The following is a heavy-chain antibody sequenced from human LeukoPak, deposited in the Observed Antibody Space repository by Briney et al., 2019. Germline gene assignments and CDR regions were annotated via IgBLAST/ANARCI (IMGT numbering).Heavy chain of an antibody. D-gene: IGHD1-1*01. CDR3: ARDHNYAFDN. V-gene: IGHV3-11*06. J-gene: IGHJ4*02. CDR1: GFTFSDYS. CDR2: IGISSGNT. Sequence: GGSLRLSCAASGFTFSDYSMSWVRQAPGKGLEWISYIGISSGNTKYADSVKGRFTISGDSAKSSLYLQMNSLRVEDTAVYYCARDHNYAFDNWGQGTLVTVSS.